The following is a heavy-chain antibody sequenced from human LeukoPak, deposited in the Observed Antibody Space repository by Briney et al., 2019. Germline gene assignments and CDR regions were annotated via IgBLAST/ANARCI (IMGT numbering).Heavy chain of an antibody. J-gene: IGHJ4*02. CDR2: IYYSGST. Sequence: SETLSLTCTVSGGSISSYYWSWIRQPPGKGLEWIGYIYYSGSTNYNPSLKSRVTISVDTSKNQFSLKLSSVTAADTAVYYCARLGPGGHGEFDYWGQGILVTVSS. CDR1: GGSISSYY. V-gene: IGHV4-59*01. D-gene: IGHD3-10*01. CDR3: ARLGPGGHGEFDY.